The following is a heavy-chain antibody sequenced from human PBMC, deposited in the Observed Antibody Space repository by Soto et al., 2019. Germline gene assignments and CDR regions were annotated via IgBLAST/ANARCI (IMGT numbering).Heavy chain of an antibody. Sequence: ASVKVSCKASGYTFTSYGISWVRQAPGQGLEWMGWISAYNGNTNFAQKLQGRVSLTTDTSTTTAYMELRSLTSDDTAVYYCARDLVPGYTGYSDYWGQGTLVTVSS. CDR3: ARDLVPGYTGYSDY. CDR2: ISAYNGNT. J-gene: IGHJ4*02. D-gene: IGHD5-12*01. V-gene: IGHV1-18*01. CDR1: GYTFTSYG.